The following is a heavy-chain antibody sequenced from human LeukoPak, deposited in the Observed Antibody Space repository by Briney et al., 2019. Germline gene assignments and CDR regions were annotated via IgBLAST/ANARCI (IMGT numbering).Heavy chain of an antibody. CDR3: ARRGSYDILTGYPNWFDP. V-gene: IGHV4-39*01. CDR2: IYYSGST. CDR1: GGSISSSSYY. J-gene: IGHJ5*02. D-gene: IGHD3-9*01. Sequence: SETLSLTCTVSGGSISSSSYYWGWIRQPPGKGLEWIGSIYYSGSTYYNPSLKGRVTISVDTSKNQFSLKLSSVTAADTAVYYCARRGSYDILTGYPNWFDPWGQGTLVTVSS.